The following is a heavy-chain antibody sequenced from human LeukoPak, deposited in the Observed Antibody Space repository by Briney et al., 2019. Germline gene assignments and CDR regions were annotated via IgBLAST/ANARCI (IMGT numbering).Heavy chain of an antibody. Sequence: SGGSLRLSCAAPGFTFSSYAMSWVRQAPGKGLQWVSAISGSGGSTYYADSVKGRFTISRDNSKNTLYPQMNSLRAEDTAVYYCAKDGNWDRRGYYFDYWGQGTLVTVSS. D-gene: IGHD1-1*01. CDR2: ISGSGGST. V-gene: IGHV3-23*01. J-gene: IGHJ4*02. CDR3: AKDGNWDRRGYYFDY. CDR1: GFTFSSYA.